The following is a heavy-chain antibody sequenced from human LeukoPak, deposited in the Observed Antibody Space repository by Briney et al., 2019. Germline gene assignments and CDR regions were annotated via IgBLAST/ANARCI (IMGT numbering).Heavy chain of an antibody. J-gene: IGHJ3*01. CDR1: GFTFSSYA. Sequence: PGGSLRLSCAASGFTFSSYAMSWVRQAPGKGLEWVSAISGSAVGTSYADSVKGRFTISRDNSKNTLYLQMNSLRDEDTAMFYCTAGYGSSWYNAFDVWGQGTRVTVSS. V-gene: IGHV3-23*01. D-gene: IGHD6-13*01. CDR3: TAGYGSSWYNAFDV. CDR2: ISGSAVGT.